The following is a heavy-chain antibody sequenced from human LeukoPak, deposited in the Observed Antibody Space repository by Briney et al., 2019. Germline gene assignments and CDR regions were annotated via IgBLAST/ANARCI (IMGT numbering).Heavy chain of an antibody. CDR2: IYSGGST. CDR3: GYSSSWYNTFDY. Sequence: EGSLRLSCAASGFTSSNYYMDWVRQAPGKGLEWVSVIYSGGSTYYADSVKGRFTISRDNSKNTLYLQMNSLRAEDTAVYYCGYSSSWYNTFDYWGQGTLVTVSS. V-gene: IGHV3-53*01. D-gene: IGHD6-13*01. J-gene: IGHJ4*02. CDR1: GFTSSNYY.